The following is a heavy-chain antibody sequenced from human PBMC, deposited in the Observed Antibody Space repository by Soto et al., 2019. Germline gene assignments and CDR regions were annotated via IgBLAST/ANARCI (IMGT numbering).Heavy chain of an antibody. D-gene: IGHD6-13*01. CDR3: ARDPYSSSWYIYYYYGMDV. J-gene: IGHJ6*02. CDR1: GFSFESYA. Sequence: EVQLLESGGGLVQAGGSLRLSCAASGFSFESYAMNWVRQAPGKGLEWVANIKQDGSEKYYVDSVKGRFTISRDNAKNSLYLQMNSLRAEDTAVYYCARDPYSSSWYIYYYYGMDVWGQGTTVTVSS. V-gene: IGHV3-7*01. CDR2: IKQDGSEK.